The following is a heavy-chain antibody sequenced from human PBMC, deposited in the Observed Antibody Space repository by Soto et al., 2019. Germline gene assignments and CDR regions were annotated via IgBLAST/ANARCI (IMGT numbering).Heavy chain of an antibody. J-gene: IGHJ5*02. Sequence: QVNLVQSGAEVRKPGSSVKVSCKTSGATLNNYIIGWVRQAPGQGLEWMGRIIPILGIRNYSQRFQDTLTIPADRSTSTLYMELSSLRSDDTAIYFCARGGVVDYGDYNTWGQGTLVTVSS. D-gene: IGHD4-17*01. CDR3: ARGGVVDYGDYNT. V-gene: IGHV1-69*02. CDR1: GATLNNYI. CDR2: IIPILGIR.